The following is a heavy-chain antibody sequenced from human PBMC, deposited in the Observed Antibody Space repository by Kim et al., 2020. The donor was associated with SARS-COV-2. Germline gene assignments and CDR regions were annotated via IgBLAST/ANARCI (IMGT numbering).Heavy chain of an antibody. CDR1: GFTFSSYE. D-gene: IGHD4-17*01. J-gene: IGHJ6*02. CDR2: ISSSGRTI. CDR3: ARETYGDYVMFQDSYYYYGMDV. V-gene: IGHV3-48*03. Sequence: GGSLRLSCAASGFTFSSYEMNWVRQAPGKGLEWVSFISSSGRTIYYADSVKGRLTISRDNAKNSLYLQMNSQRAEDTAVYYCARETYGDYVMFQDSYYYYGMDVWGQGTTVTVSS.